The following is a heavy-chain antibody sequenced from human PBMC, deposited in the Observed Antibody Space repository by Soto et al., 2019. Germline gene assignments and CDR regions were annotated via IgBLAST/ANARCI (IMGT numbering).Heavy chain of an antibody. CDR3: ARFWSSGNYGRGPFDY. Sequence: QVQLQESGPGLVKASQTLSLTCSVSGVSLSSGAHYWGWIRQRAGKDLELIGLIYHRGNTYYNPSLKSRLSISLDTSGNHFFLTLTSVTAAETAVYYCARFWSSGNYGRGPFDYWGQGALVTVSS. V-gene: IGHV4-31*03. D-gene: IGHD3-10*01. CDR2: IYHRGNT. CDR1: GVSLSSGAHY. J-gene: IGHJ4*02.